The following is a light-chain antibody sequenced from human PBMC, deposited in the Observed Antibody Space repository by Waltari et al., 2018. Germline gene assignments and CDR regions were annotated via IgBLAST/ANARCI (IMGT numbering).Light chain of an antibody. CDR1: RYDVGGYKF. Sequence: QSALTQPASVSGSPGQSITIPCAGSRYDVGGYKFVSWYQQPPGRAPKLLIYDVSIRPSGISSRCSGSKSGSTASLTISGLQTEDEADYFCSSYTSSTTVVFGGGTKLTVL. CDR3: SSYTSSTTVV. J-gene: IGLJ2*01. CDR2: DVS. V-gene: IGLV2-14*03.